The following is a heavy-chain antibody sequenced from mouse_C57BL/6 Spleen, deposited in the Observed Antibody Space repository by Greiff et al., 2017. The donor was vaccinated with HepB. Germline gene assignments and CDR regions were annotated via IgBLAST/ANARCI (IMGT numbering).Heavy chain of an antibody. D-gene: IGHD1-1*01. CDR2: IDPSDSYT. V-gene: IGHV1-69*01. CDR1: GYTFTSYW. Sequence: QVQLQQSGAELVMPGASVKLSCKASGYTFTSYWMHWVKQRPGPGLEWIGEIDPSDSYTNYNQKFKGKSTLTVDKSSSPAYMQLSSLTSEDSAVYYCARDYYGSAYWGQGTLVTVSA. CDR3: ARDYYGSAY. J-gene: IGHJ3*01.